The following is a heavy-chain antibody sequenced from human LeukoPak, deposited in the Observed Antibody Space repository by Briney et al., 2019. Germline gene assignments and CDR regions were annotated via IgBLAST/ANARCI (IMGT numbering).Heavy chain of an antibody. D-gene: IGHD2-21*02. J-gene: IGHJ4*02. CDR2: ISGSAYST. CDR3: AKDGGLYCGGDCYPLYYFDY. Sequence: GGSLRLSCAASGFTFSSYAMSWVRQAPGKGLEWVSGISGSAYSTYYADSVQGRFTISRDNSKNTLYLQMNSLRAEDTAVYYCAKDGGLYCGGDCYPLYYFDYWGQGTLVTVSS. CDR1: GFTFSSYA. V-gene: IGHV3-23*01.